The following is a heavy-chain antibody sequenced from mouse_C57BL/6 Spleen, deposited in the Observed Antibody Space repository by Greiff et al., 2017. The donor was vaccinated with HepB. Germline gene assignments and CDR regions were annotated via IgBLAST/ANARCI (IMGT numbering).Heavy chain of an antibody. CDR2: ISSGGDYI. CDR1: GFTFSSYA. V-gene: IGHV5-9-1*02. J-gene: IGHJ2*01. Sequence: EVKLVESGEGLVKPGGSLKLSCAASGFTFSSYAMSWVRQTPEKRLEWVAYISSGGDYIYYADTVKGRFTISRDNARNTLYLQMSSLKSEDTAMYYCTRGGDYGSFDYWGQGTTLTVSS. CDR3: TRGGDYGSFDY. D-gene: IGHD1-1*01.